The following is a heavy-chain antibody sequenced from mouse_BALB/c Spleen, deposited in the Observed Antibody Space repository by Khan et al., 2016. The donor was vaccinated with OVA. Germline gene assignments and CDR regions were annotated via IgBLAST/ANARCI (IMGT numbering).Heavy chain of an antibody. CDR2: IYPGNTDT. J-gene: IGHJ3*01. D-gene: IGHD4-1*01. CDR3: TRRNWDVAWFAY. V-gene: IGHV1-5*01. CDR1: GYTFTSYW. Sequence: VQLKQSGTVLARPGASVKMSCKASGYTFTSYWMHWVKQRPGQGLEWIGDIYPGNTDTNYNQKFKGKAKLTAVTSTSTAYMELSSLTNEGSAVYYCTRRNWDVAWFAYWGQGTL.